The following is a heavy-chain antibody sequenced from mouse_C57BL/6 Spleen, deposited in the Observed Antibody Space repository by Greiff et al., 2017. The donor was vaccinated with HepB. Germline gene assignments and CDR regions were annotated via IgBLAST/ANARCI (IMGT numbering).Heavy chain of an antibody. Sequence: EVKVVESGPELVKPGASVKISCKASGYSFTDYNMNWVKQSNGKSLEWIGVINPNYGTTSYNQKFKGKATLTVDQSSSTAYMQLNSLTSEDSAVYYCARKRALFAFDVWGTGTTVTVSS. CDR2: INPNYGTT. D-gene: IGHD1-1*01. V-gene: IGHV1-39*01. CDR3: ARKRALFAFDV. J-gene: IGHJ1*03. CDR1: GYSFTDYN.